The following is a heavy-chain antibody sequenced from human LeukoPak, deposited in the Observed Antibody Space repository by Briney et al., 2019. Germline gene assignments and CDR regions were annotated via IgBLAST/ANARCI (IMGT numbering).Heavy chain of an antibody. CDR3: AKDDGEYYFDY. D-gene: IGHD7-27*01. Sequence: GGSLRLSSAASGFTFSSYAMSGVRQAPGKGLEWVSAISGSGGSTYYADSVKGRFTISRDNSKNTLYLQMNSLRAEDTAVYYCAKDDGEYYFDYWGQGTLVTVSS. CDR1: GFTFSSYA. V-gene: IGHV3-23*01. CDR2: ISGSGGST. J-gene: IGHJ4*02.